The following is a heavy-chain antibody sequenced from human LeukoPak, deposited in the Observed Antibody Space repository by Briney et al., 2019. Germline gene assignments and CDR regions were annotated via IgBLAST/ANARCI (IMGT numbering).Heavy chain of an antibody. D-gene: IGHD5-24*01. J-gene: IGHJ4*02. CDR2: IYPGDSDT. CDR1: GGTFSSYA. V-gene: IGHV5-51*06. Sequence: KVSCKASGGTFSSYAISWVRQMPGKGLEWMGIIYPGDSDTRYSPSFQGQVTISADKSISTAYLQWSSLKASDTAMYYCASGPEVGYNFYFDYWGQGTLVTVSS. CDR3: ASGPEVGYNFYFDY.